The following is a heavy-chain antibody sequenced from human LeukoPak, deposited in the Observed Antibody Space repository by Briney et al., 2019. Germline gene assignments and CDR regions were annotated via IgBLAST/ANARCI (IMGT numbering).Heavy chain of an antibody. J-gene: IGHJ3*02. CDR3: ARDASDYYGSGDFDI. Sequence: GGSLRLSCAASGFTFSSYSMNWVRQAPGKGLEWVSYISGSSSTIYYADSMKGRFTISRDNAKNSLYLQMNSLRDEDTAVYYCARDASDYYGSGDFDIWGQGTMVTVSS. V-gene: IGHV3-48*02. CDR2: ISGSSSTI. D-gene: IGHD3-10*01. CDR1: GFTFSSYS.